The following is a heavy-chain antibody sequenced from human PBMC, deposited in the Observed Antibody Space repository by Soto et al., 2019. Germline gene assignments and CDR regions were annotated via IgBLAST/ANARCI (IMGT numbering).Heavy chain of an antibody. V-gene: IGHV3-73*01. J-gene: IGHJ4*02. D-gene: IGHD4-17*01. CDR1: GFTFSGSA. CDR2: IRSKANSYAT. Sequence: GGSLRLSCAASGFTFSGSAMHWVRQASGEGLEWVGRIRSKANSYATAYAASVKGRFTISRDDSKNTLYLQMNSLRAEDTAVYYCARDRLTTVLHFDYWGQGTLVTVSS. CDR3: ARDRLTTVLHFDY.